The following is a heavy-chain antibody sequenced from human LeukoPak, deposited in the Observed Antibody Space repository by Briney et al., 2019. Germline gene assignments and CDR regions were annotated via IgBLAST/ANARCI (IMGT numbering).Heavy chain of an antibody. CDR3: AKDWTSRPGYYFDY. D-gene: IGHD3/OR15-3a*01. CDR1: GFTFSSYA. V-gene: IGHV3-23*01. Sequence: GGSLRLSCAASGFTFSSYAMSWVRQAPGKGLEWVSAISGSGGSTYYADSVRGRFTISRDNSKNTLYLQMNSLRAEDTAVYYCAKDWTSRPGYYFDYWGQGTLVTVSS. CDR2: ISGSGGST. J-gene: IGHJ4*02.